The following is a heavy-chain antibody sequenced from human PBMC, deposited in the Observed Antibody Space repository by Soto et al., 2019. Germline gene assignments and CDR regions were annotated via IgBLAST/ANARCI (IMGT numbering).Heavy chain of an antibody. V-gene: IGHV4-39*01. CDR1: GGSISSSSYY. CDR2: IYYSGST. D-gene: IGHD4-17*01. CDR3: ARHPDYHDAFDI. J-gene: IGHJ3*02. Sequence: SETLSLTCTVSGGSISSSSYYWGWIRQPPGKGLEWIGSIYYSGSTYYNPSLKSRVTISVDTSKNQFSLKLSSVTAADTAVYYCARHPDYHDAFDIWGQGTMVTV.